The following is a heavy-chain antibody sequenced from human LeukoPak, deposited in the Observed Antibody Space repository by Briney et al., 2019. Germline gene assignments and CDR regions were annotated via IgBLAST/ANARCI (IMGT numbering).Heavy chain of an antibody. J-gene: IGHJ6*03. Sequence: PSETLSLTCTVSGGSISSSSYYWGWIRQPPGEGLEWIGSIYYSGSTYYNPSLKSRVTISVDTSKNQFSLKLSSVTAADTAVYYCARVYSSSWENYYYYYYMDVWGKGTTVTVSS. CDR3: ARVYSSSWENYYYYYYMDV. CDR1: GGSISSSSYY. D-gene: IGHD6-13*01. CDR2: IYYSGST. V-gene: IGHV4-39*07.